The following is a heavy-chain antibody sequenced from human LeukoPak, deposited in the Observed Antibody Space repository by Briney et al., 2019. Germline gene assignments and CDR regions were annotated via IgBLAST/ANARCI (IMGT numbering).Heavy chain of an antibody. CDR1: GFTFSTSP. Sequence: GGSLRLSCAASGFTFSTSPMNWVRQAPGKGLEWVSYISSSSSAIYYADSVKGRFTISRDNAKNSLSLQMNSLRAEDTAVYYCAKVSSSGTYDAFDIWGQGTMVTVSS. CDR2: ISSSSSAI. CDR3: AKVSSSGTYDAFDI. D-gene: IGHD3-10*01. V-gene: IGHV3-48*04. J-gene: IGHJ3*02.